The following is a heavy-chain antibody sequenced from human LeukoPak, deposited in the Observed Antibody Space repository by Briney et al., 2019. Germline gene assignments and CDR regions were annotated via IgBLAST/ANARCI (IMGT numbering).Heavy chain of an antibody. D-gene: IGHD3-22*01. CDR1: GFTFSSYG. CDR3: AKGFYYDSSGYYAPRQSPFDY. J-gene: IGHJ4*02. V-gene: IGHV3-30*02. CDR2: IRYDGSNK. Sequence: GGSLRLSCAASGFTFSSYGMHWVRQAPGKGLEWVAFIRYDGSNKYYADSVKGRFTISRDNSKNTLYLQMNSLRAEDTAVYYCAKGFYYDSSGYYAPRQSPFDYWGQGTLVTVSS.